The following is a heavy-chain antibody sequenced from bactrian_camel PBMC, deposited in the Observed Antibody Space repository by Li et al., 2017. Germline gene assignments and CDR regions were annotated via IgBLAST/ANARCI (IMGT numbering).Heavy chain of an antibody. CDR2: FDSNGRT. J-gene: IGHJ6*01. D-gene: IGHD6*01. CDR3: AMSSWYPDRAFGY. CDR1: GYNYRNVQ. V-gene: IGHV3S53*01. Sequence: HVQLVESGGGLVQPGGSLRLSCAASGYNYRNVQMAWFRQAPGEEREGVAGFDSNGRTRYADSVKGRFTISRDNAKNTLYLQMNSLKSDDTALYYCAMSSWYPDRAFGYWGQGTQVTVS.